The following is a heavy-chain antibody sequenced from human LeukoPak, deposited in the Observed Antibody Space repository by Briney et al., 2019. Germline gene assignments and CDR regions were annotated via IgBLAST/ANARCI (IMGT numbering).Heavy chain of an antibody. D-gene: IGHD6-19*01. V-gene: IGHV1-18*01. CDR3: ARACGSSGWAYYYYMDV. CDR2: ISAYNGNT. Sequence: VASVKVSCKASGYTFTSYGISWVRQAPGQGLEWMGWISAYNGNTNYAQKLQGRVTMTTDTSTSTAYMELRSLRSDDTAVYYCARACGSSGWAYYYYMDVWGKGTTVTVSS. CDR1: GYTFTSYG. J-gene: IGHJ6*03.